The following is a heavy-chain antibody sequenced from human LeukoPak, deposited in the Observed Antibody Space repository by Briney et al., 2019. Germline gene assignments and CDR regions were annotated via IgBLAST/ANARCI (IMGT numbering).Heavy chain of an antibody. V-gene: IGHV4-59*08. J-gene: IGHJ5*02. CDR3: ARLWGWRQQLDIFDP. CDR2: IYYSGST. Sequence: PSETLSLTCTVSGGSISRYYWSWIRQPPGKGLEWIGYIYYSGSTNYNPSLKSRVTISVDTSKNQFSLKLSSVTAADTAVYYCARLWGWRQQLDIFDPWGQGTLVTVSS. D-gene: IGHD6-13*01. CDR1: GGSISRYY.